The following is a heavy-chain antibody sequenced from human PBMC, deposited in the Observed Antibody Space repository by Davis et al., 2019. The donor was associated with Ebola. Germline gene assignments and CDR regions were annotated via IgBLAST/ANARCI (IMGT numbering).Heavy chain of an antibody. Sequence: GESLKISCAASGFTFSSYWMSWVRQAPGKGLEWVANIKQDGSEKYYMDSVKGRFTISRDNAKNSLYLQMNSLRAEDTALYYCAKDIFGTGAAYFYYWGQGTLVTVSS. D-gene: IGHD2-8*02. CDR1: GFTFSSYW. J-gene: IGHJ4*02. V-gene: IGHV3-7*03. CDR2: IKQDGSEK. CDR3: AKDIFGTGAAYFYY.